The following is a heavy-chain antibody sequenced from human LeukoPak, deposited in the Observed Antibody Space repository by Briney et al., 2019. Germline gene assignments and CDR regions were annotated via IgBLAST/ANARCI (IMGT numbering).Heavy chain of an antibody. V-gene: IGHV1-18*01. D-gene: IGHD6-6*01. CDR1: GYTFTSYS. CDR3: AKDRWRDGSSSFDN. Sequence: GASVKVSCKASGYTFTSYSINWVRLAPGQGLEWMGWISTYNGNTNYAQKLQGRVTMTTDTSTSTAYMELRSLRSDDTAVYYCAKDRWRDGSSSFDNWGQGTLVTVSS. CDR2: ISTYNGNT. J-gene: IGHJ4*02.